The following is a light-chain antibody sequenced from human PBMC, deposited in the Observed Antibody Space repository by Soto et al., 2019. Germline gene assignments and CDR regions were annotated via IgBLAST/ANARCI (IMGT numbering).Light chain of an antibody. CDR1: QGLSSY. J-gene: IGKJ1*01. V-gene: IGKV1-9*01. CDR2: AAS. Sequence: DIQLTQSPSFLSASVGDRVTITCRASQGLSSYFAWYQQKPGKAPKLLISAASTLQSGVPSRFSGSGSGTEFTLTISSLQPEDFAVYYCHQYNNWPSWTFGQGTKVEIK. CDR3: HQYNNWPSWT.